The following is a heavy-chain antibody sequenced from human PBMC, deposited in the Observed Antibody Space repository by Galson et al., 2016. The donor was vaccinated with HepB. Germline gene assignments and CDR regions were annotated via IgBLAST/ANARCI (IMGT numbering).Heavy chain of an antibody. J-gene: IGHJ4*02. D-gene: IGHD1-26*01. CDR3: AMGTTALYYFDY. Sequence: SVKVSCKASEYSFTSLYMHWVRQSPGQGLEWMGIINLSGGSTSYAQKFQGRVTMTRDTSTGTVYMELSSLRSEDTAVYYCAMGTTALYYFDYWGQGTLVTVSS. CDR1: EYSFTSLY. V-gene: IGHV1-46*01. CDR2: INLSGGST.